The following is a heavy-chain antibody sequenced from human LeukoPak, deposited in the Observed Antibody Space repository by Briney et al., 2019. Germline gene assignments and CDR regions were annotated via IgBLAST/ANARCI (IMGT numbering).Heavy chain of an antibody. Sequence: GGSLRLSCAASGFTFDDYAMHWVRQAPGKGLEWVSGISWNSGSIGYADSVKGRFTISRDNAKNSLYLQMNSLRAEDTALYYCAKAYDSSGHDAFDIWGQGTMVTVSS. CDR2: ISWNSGSI. CDR1: GFTFDDYA. J-gene: IGHJ3*02. V-gene: IGHV3-9*01. CDR3: AKAYDSSGHDAFDI. D-gene: IGHD3-22*01.